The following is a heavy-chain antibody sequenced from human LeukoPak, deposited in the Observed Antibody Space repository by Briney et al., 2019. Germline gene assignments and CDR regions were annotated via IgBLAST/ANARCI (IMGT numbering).Heavy chain of an antibody. CDR1: GGSISSYY. CDR2: IYTSGST. CDR3: ARDPGPYCSSTSCPNDAFDI. Sequence: SETLSLTCTVSGGSISSYYWSWIRQPAGKGLEWIGRIYTSGSTNYNPSLKSRVTMSVDTSKNQFSLKLSSVTAADTAVYYCARDPGPYCSSTSCPNDAFDIWGQGTMVTVSS. V-gene: IGHV4-4*07. J-gene: IGHJ3*02. D-gene: IGHD2-2*01.